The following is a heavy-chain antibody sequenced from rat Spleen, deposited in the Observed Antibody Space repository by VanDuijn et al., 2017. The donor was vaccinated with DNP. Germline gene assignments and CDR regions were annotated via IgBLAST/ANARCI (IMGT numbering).Heavy chain of an antibody. Sequence: QVQLKESGPGLVQPSEILSLTCTVSGVSLTSYSVSWVRQPSGKGPEWMGRMWYDGDTAYNSAIKSRLSISRDTSKSQVFLKMNSLQTEDTAMYFCARIGGANWGYYFDYWGQGVMVTVSS. CDR2: MWYDGDT. CDR3: ARIGGANWGYYFDY. V-gene: IGHV2S18*01. J-gene: IGHJ2*01. CDR1: GVSLTSYS. D-gene: IGHD5-1*01.